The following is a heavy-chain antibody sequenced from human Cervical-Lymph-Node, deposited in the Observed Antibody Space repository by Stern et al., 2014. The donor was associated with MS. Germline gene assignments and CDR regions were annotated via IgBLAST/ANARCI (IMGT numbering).Heavy chain of an antibody. CDR1: GFTFSSYA. D-gene: IGHD3-9*01. CDR3: ARAPYDILTGYYHY. J-gene: IGHJ4*02. Sequence: VQLVESGGGVVQPGRSLRLSCAASGFTFSSYAMHWVRQAPGKGLEWEAVISYDGSNKYYADSVKGRFTISRDNSKNTLYLQMNSLRAEDTAVYYCARAPYDILTGYYHYWGQGTLVTVSS. V-gene: IGHV3-30-3*01. CDR2: ISYDGSNK.